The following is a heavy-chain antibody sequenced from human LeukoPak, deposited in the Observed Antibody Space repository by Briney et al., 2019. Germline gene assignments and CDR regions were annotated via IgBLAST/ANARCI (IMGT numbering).Heavy chain of an antibody. D-gene: IGHD3-22*01. CDR1: GNTLTESS. CDR2: FDPEVGGT. V-gene: IGHV1-24*01. CDR3: ATAYDTSGYGPFDM. J-gene: IGHJ3*02. Sequence: ASVKVSCKVSGNTLTESSIHWVRQAPGKDLEWVGGFDPEVGGTVYAQKFQGRVTMTEDTSTDTAYMDLSSMRSEDTAVYYCATAYDTSGYGPFDMWGQGTVVTVST.